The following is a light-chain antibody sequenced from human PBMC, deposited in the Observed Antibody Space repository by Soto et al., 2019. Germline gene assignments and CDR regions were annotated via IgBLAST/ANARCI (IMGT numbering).Light chain of an antibody. CDR3: SSYVASNTLA. CDR1: TSDVGGYNY. J-gene: IGLJ2*01. CDR2: DVS. V-gene: IGLV2-8*01. Sequence: QSALTQPPSASGSPGQSVAISCTGTTSDVGGYNYVSWYQQHPGKAPKLIIYDVSKRPSGVPDRFSGSKSGNTASLTVSGLEGEDEDDYYCSSYVASNTLAFGGGTKLTVL.